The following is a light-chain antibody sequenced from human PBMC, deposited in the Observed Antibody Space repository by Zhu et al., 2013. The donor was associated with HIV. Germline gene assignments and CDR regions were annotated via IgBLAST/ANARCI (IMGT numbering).Light chain of an antibody. CDR3: QQYYSSPWT. V-gene: IGKV1-5*03. CDR1: ESLSGR. J-gene: IGKJ1*01. Sequence: DIQMTQSPPSLSASVGDRVTITCRASESLSGRLAWYQQRPGRAPDLLIYQASTLESGVPSRFSGSGSATEFTLTISSLQPDDFATYYCQQYYSSPWTFGQGTKVDIK. CDR2: QAS.